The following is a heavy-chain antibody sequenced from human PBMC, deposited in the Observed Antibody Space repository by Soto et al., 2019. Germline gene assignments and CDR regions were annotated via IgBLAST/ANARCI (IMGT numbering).Heavy chain of an antibody. Sequence: EVQLVESGGGLVKPGGPFRLSCAAPGSTFRTAWLSWVRKAQGKGLEWVGRIKSKTDGGTTDYAAPVKGRFTIPRDDSKNTLYLQMNSLKTEDTAVYYCTTNMYYDFWSGYYRVDYWGQGTLVTVSS. J-gene: IGHJ4*02. CDR3: TTNMYYDFWSGYYRVDY. D-gene: IGHD3-3*01. CDR1: GSTFRTAW. CDR2: IKSKTDGGTT. V-gene: IGHV3-15*01.